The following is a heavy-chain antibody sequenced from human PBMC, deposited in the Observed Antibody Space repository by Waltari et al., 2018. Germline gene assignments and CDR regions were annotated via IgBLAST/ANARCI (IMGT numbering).Heavy chain of an antibody. CDR2: ISPNHGDT. D-gene: IGHD3-16*01. CDR3: ARDYSASSVWGVDY. J-gene: IGHJ4*02. Sequence: QVQLVQSGPEVKKPGASVRVSCKASGYTFTAYDILWARQAPGQGLEWMGWISPNHGDTNLAQKFQGRVTMTTDTSMSTAHMDLSGLRSDDTAIYYCARDYSASSVWGVDYWGQGTLVTVSS. V-gene: IGHV1-2*02. CDR1: GYTFTAYD.